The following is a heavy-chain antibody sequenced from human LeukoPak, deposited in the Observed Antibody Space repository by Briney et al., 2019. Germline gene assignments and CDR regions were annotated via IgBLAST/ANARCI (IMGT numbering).Heavy chain of an antibody. CDR1: GGSFSGYY. Sequence: KPSETLSLTCAVYGGSFSGYYWSWIRQPPGKGLEWIGEINHSGSTNYNPSLKSRVTISVDKSKNQFSLKLSSVTAADTAVYYCARDLGLTIFGVGMNAFDIWGQGTMVTVSS. CDR2: INHSGST. D-gene: IGHD3-3*01. V-gene: IGHV4-34*01. J-gene: IGHJ3*02. CDR3: ARDLGLTIFGVGMNAFDI.